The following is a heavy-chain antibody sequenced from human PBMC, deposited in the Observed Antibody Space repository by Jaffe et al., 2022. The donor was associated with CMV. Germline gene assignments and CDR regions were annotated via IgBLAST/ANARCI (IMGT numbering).Heavy chain of an antibody. CDR3: ASPAITDF. Sequence: QVQLVQSGAEVKKPGASVRISCKTSGYTYTSYYMHWVRQAPGQGLEWVGIINPTGNVTGYARKFQGRVSMTRDTSTSTVYMELKSLRSEDTALYFCASPAITDFWGQGTLVTVSS. D-gene: IGHD2-2*01. V-gene: IGHV1-46*01. CDR2: INPTGNVT. J-gene: IGHJ4*02. CDR1: GYTYTSYY.